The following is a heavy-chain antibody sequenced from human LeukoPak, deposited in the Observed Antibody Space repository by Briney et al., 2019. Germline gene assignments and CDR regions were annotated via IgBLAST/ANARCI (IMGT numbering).Heavy chain of an antibody. CDR1: GFTFSSYA. D-gene: IGHD3-22*01. V-gene: IGHV3-30-3*01. J-gene: IGHJ4*02. CDR2: ISYDGSNK. Sequence: PGRSLRLSCAASGFTFSSYAMHWVRQAPGKGLEWVAVISYDGSNKYYADSVKGRFTISRDNSKNTLYLQMNSLRAEDTAVYYCAREPQSRYYDTHDFDYWGQGTLVTVSS. CDR3: AREPQSRYYDTHDFDY.